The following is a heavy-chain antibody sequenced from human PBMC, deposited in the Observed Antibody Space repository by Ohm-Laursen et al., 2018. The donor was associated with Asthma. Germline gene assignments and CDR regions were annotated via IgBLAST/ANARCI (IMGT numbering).Heavy chain of an antibody. Sequence: TLSLTWSASGGSISSGHYYWTWIRQHPGKGLEWIGNIHYSGSTIYNPSLESRLTISVDTSKNQFSLNLSSVTAADTALYYCARDGRLRGSFDYWGQGTLVTVSS. J-gene: IGHJ4*02. CDR1: GGSISSGHYY. CDR3: ARDGRLRGSFDY. D-gene: IGHD3-10*01. V-gene: IGHV4-31*02. CDR2: IHYSGST.